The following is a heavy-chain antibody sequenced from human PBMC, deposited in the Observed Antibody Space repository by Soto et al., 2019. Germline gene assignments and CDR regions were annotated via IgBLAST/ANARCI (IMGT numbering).Heavy chain of an antibody. CDR1: GGSISSYY. D-gene: IGHD6-6*01. CDR2: IYYSGST. V-gene: IGHV4-59*01. Sequence: PSETLSLTCTVSGGSISSYYWSWIRQPPGKGLEWIGYIYYSGSTNYNPSLKSRVTISVDTSKNQFSLKLSSVTAADTAVYYCARAFVLAARQGLWFDPWGQGTLVTVSS. CDR3: ARAFVLAARQGLWFDP. J-gene: IGHJ5*02.